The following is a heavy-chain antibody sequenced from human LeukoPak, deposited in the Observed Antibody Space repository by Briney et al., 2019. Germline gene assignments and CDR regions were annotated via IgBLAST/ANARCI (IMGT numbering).Heavy chain of an antibody. J-gene: IGHJ4*02. D-gene: IGHD3-3*01. CDR3: AKDRGFLSYFEY. CDR1: GFAFSSYA. Sequence: GGSLRLSGAASGFAFSSYAMSWVRQSPGKGLGGVSEISGSGGSTYYADSVKGRFTISRDNSKNTLSLQMNSLRAEDTAVYYCAKDRGFLSYFEYWGQGTLVTVSS. CDR2: ISGSGGST. V-gene: IGHV3-23*01.